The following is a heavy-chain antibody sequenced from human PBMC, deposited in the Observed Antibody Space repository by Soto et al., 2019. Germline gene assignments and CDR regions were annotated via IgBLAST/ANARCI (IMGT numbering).Heavy chain of an antibody. CDR2: INTGSYI. CDR3: AREGGYCSGGGCRYFDY. Sequence: EVQLVESGGGLVKPGGSLRLSCAASGFTFSTYSMNWVRQAPGKGLEWVSPINTGSYIYYADSVKGRFTISRDNAKNSLYLQMNSLRDEDTAVYYCAREGGYCSGGGCRYFDYWGQGTLVTVSS. V-gene: IGHV3-21*01. CDR1: GFTFSTYS. D-gene: IGHD2-15*01. J-gene: IGHJ4*02.